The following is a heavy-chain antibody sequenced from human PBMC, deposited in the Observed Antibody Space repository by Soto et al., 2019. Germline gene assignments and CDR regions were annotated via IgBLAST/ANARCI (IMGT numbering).Heavy chain of an antibody. CDR1: GFNVNSDY. Sequence: GGSLRLSCAASGFNVNSDYMNWVRQTPGRGLEWVASIYSGETTYYADSVRGRFTISSDKSKNTLYFQLSSLRIEDTAVYYRTRDGRGLGRLSLFEYWGQGVLVTVSS. CDR2: IYSGETT. D-gene: IGHD2-21*02. CDR3: TRDGRGLGRLSLFEY. J-gene: IGHJ4*02. V-gene: IGHV3-53*01.